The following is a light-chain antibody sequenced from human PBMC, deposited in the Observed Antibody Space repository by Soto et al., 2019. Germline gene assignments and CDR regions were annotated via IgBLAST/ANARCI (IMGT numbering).Light chain of an antibody. CDR1: QSISTY. Sequence: DIQMTQSPSSLSASVGDRVTISCRAGQSISTYLIWYQQKPGTAPRLLIYNASSVKTGVPPRFSGSGTGRDFTLTISSLRPEDNATYFCQQSYSSPPWTFGQGTKVEIK. CDR2: NAS. V-gene: IGKV1-39*01. J-gene: IGKJ1*01. CDR3: QQSYSSPPWT.